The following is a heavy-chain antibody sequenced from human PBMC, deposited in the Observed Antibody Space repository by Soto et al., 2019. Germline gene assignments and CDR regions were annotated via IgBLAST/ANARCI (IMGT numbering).Heavy chain of an antibody. CDR2: VIPTFNTT. V-gene: IGHV1-69*12. J-gene: IGHJ6*02. CDR1: GGNFNTFG. CDR3: ARGYYGAGSGDYYYYYSMDV. D-gene: IGHD3-10*01. Sequence: QDHLVQSGAEVRRPGSSVRVSCKSSGGNFNTFGFSWVRQAPGQGLEWLGGVIPTFNTTNNAQRFQGRVTITADESTRTDYMELRSLGSEDTAVYYCARGYYGAGSGDYYYYYSMDVWGQGTTVTVS.